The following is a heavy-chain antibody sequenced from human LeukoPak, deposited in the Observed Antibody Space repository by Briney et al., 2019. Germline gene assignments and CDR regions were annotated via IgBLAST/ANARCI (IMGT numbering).Heavy chain of an antibody. CDR2: IYYTGST. CDR1: GGSISGSGYY. V-gene: IGHV4-39*01. Sequence: SETLSLTCTVSGGSISGSGYYWGWIRQPPGKGLEWIGIIYYTGSTYYNPSLKGRVTISVDTSKNQFSLRLSSVSAADTAVYYCSRHVSTTRHVDCWGQGTLVTVSS. D-gene: IGHD1-1*01. J-gene: IGHJ4*02. CDR3: SRHVSTTRHVDC.